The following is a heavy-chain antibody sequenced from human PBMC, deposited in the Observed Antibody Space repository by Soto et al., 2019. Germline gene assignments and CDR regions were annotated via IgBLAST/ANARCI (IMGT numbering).Heavy chain of an antibody. J-gene: IGHJ4*02. CDR3: VQTTGWPGFDF. CDR2: IYGGGTT. CDR1: GFAVSSKY. Sequence: EVQLVESGGGLMQPGGSLRLSCAASGFAVSSKYMTWVRQAPGKGLEWVSVIYGGGTTYYADSVKGRFTISRDTSKNTSYLQMNSLRAEDTAVYYCVQTTGWPGFDFWGQGTLVTVSS. D-gene: IGHD6-19*01. V-gene: IGHV3-53*01.